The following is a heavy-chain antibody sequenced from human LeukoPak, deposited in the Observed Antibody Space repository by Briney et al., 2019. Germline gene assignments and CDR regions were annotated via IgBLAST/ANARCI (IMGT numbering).Heavy chain of an antibody. CDR2: ISSSSYI. J-gene: IGHJ6*03. V-gene: IGHV3-21*01. D-gene: IGHD6-13*01. CDR1: GFTFSSYS. Sequence: PGGSLRLSCAASGFTFSSYSMNWVRQAPGKGPEWVSSISSSSYIYYADSVKGLFTISRDNAKNSLYLQMNSLRAEDTAVYYCARGGYSSSWPDYYMDVWGKGTTVTVSS. CDR3: ARGGYSSSWPDYYMDV.